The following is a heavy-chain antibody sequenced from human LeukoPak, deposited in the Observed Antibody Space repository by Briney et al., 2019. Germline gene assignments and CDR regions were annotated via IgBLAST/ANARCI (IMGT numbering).Heavy chain of an antibody. CDR1: GYSISSGYY. CDR2: IYHSGST. Sequence: PSETLSLTCTVSGYSISSGYYWGWIRQPPGKGLEWIGSIYHSGSTYYNPSLKSRVTISVDTSKNQFSLKLSSVTAADTAVYYCARAQYCTNGVCYARPAGNWFDPWGQGTLVTVSS. CDR3: ARAQYCTNGVCYARPAGNWFDP. J-gene: IGHJ5*02. D-gene: IGHD2-8*01. V-gene: IGHV4-38-2*02.